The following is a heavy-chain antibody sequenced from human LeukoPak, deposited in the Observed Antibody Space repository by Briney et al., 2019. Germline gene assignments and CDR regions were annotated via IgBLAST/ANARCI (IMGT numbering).Heavy chain of an antibody. CDR1: GFTVSSNY. V-gene: IGHV3-53*05. D-gene: IGHD2-8*01. CDR2: IYSGGGT. CDR3: AKEGLYGAFDI. J-gene: IGHJ3*02. Sequence: GGSLRLSCAASGFTVSSNYMGWVRQAPGKGLEWVSVIYSGGGTNYADSVKGRFTISRDNAKNSLYLQMNSLRAEDMALYYCAKEGLYGAFDIWGQGTMVTVSS.